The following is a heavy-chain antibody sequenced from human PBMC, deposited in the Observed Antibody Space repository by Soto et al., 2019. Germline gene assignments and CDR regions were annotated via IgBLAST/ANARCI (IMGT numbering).Heavy chain of an antibody. CDR1: GFTFSTYA. CDR3: AKSEIVPRSWERYYFDY. D-gene: IGHD6-13*01. Sequence: WGSLRLSGAASGFTFSTYAMSWVRQAPGKGLEWVSAISGSGGSTYYAASVKGRFTMSRDNSKNTLYLQMNSLRAEDTAVYYCAKSEIVPRSWERYYFDYWGQGTLVTVSS. J-gene: IGHJ4*02. V-gene: IGHV3-23*01. CDR2: ISGSGGST.